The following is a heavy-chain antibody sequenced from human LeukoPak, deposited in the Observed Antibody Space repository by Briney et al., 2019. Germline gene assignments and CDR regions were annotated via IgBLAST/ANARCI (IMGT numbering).Heavy chain of an antibody. D-gene: IGHD1-26*01. V-gene: IGHV4-34*01. CDR2: INHSGST. CDR1: GGSFSGYY. Sequence: SETLSLTCAVYGGSFSGYYWSWIRQPPGKGLEWIGEINHSGSTNYNPSLKSRVTISVDTSKTQFSLKLSSVTAADTAVYYCARGRRVGATVFDYWGQGTLVSVCS. CDR3: ARGRRVGATVFDY. J-gene: IGHJ4*02.